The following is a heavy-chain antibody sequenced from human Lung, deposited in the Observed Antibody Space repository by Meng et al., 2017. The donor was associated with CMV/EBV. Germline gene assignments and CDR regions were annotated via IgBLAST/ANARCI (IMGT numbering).Heavy chain of an antibody. V-gene: IGHV1-69*10. Sequence: QVQLVQSGAEGKKPGSSVKVACKTSGGPFSTYTFSWVRQSPGQGLEWMGGLIPVLNKAKSAPRFQDRVTFTADETTTTAYMELSSLTFEDTAVYFCARGRGNQPLFDFWGQGTLVTVSS. CDR2: LIPVLNKA. CDR3: ARGRGNQPLFDF. D-gene: IGHD2/OR15-2a*01. J-gene: IGHJ4*02. CDR1: GGPFSTYT.